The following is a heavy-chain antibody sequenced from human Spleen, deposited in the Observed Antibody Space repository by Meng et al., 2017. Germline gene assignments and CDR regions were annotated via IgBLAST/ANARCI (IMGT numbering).Heavy chain of an antibody. J-gene: IGHJ4*02. CDR3: ARGGGYYDSSGPDH. CDR2: IWHDGSNK. D-gene: IGHD3-22*01. CDR1: GFTFSTYA. Sequence: VQLVESGGGVVQPGRSLRLSVAASGFTFSTYAMHWVRQAPGKGLEWVAVIWHDGSNKFYTESVKGRFNISRDNSKNTLYLQMNNLRADDTAVFYCARGGGYYDSSGPDHWGQGTLVTVSS. V-gene: IGHV3-33*01.